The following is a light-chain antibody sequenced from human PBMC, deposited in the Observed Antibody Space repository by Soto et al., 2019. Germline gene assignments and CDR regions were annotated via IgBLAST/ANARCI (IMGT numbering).Light chain of an antibody. V-gene: IGKV3-15*01. Sequence: EIVLTQSPVTLSLSPGERATLSCRASQNIYSNVAWYQQRPGQAPRLLIYRASTRAPGIPARFSGSGSGTEFTLTISSLQSEDFTVYSCLQYHNLWAFGQGTKVDI. CDR2: RAS. CDR3: LQYHNLWA. CDR1: QNIYSN. J-gene: IGKJ1*01.